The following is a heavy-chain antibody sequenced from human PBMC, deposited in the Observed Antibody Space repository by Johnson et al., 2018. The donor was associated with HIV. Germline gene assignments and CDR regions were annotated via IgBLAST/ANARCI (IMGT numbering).Heavy chain of an antibody. Sequence: QVQLVESGGGLVQPGGSLRLSCAASGFTFSRYAMHWVRLAPGKGLEWVAFIRYDGSNKYYADSVKGRFTISRDNSKNTLYLQMNSLRAEDTAVYYCAKGVSIVGIKDLSGAFEIWGQGTMVTVSS. CDR2: IRYDGSNK. CDR3: AKGVSIVGIKDLSGAFEI. D-gene: IGHD3-22*01. J-gene: IGHJ3*02. V-gene: IGHV3-30*02. CDR1: GFTFSRYA.